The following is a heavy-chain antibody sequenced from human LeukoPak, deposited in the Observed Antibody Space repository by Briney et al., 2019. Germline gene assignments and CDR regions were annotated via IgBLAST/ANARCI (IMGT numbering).Heavy chain of an antibody. D-gene: IGHD3-3*01. CDR3: ARDIFFDS. V-gene: IGHV6-1*01. CDR2: TYYRSKWYY. CDR1: GDSVSSKGAA. J-gene: IGHJ5*01. Sequence: SQTLSLTCAISGDSVSSKGAAWNWIRQSPSRGLEWLVRTYYRSKWYYEYAASVESRINIKPDTSMNHFSLHLSSVSPEDTAVYFCARDIFFDSWSHGTLVTVSS.